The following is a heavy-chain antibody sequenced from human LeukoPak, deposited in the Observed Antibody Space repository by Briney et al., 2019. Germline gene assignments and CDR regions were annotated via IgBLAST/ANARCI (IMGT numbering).Heavy chain of an antibody. CDR2: ISYDGSNK. CDR1: GFTFSSSG. V-gene: IGHV3-30*18. J-gene: IGHJ4*02. D-gene: IGHD1-26*01. Sequence: PGRSLRLSCAASGFTFSSSGMHWVRQAPGKGLEWVSVISYDGSNKYYADSVKGRFTISRDDSKNTLYLQMNSLRAEDTAVYYCAKEMGVTNYFEYWGQGTLVTVSS. CDR3: AKEMGVTNYFEY.